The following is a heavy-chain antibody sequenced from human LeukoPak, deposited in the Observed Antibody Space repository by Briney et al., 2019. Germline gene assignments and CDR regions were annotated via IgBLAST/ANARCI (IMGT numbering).Heavy chain of an antibody. CDR3: ARHRRYYDSSEAFDI. CDR2: IYYSGST. V-gene: IGHV4-39*01. CDR1: GGPISSSSYY. D-gene: IGHD3-3*01. J-gene: IGHJ3*02. Sequence: SETLSLTCTVSGGPISSSSYYWGWIRQPPGKGLEWVGSIYYSGSTYYNPSLKSRVTISVDTSKNQFSLKLSSVTAADTAVYYCARHRRYYDSSEAFDIWGQGTMVTVSS.